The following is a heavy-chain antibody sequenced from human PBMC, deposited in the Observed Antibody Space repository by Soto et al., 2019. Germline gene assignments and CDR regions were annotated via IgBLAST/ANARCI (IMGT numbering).Heavy chain of an antibody. CDR2: ISGSGGST. J-gene: IGHJ4*02. CDR1: GFTFSSYA. D-gene: IGHD3-3*02. CDR3: AKSGRISPAAGIDY. Sequence: GGSLRLSCAASGFTFSSYAMSWVRQAPGKGLEWVSAISGSGGSTYYADSVKGRFTISRDNSKNTLYLQMNSLRAEDTAVYYCAKSGRISPAAGIDYWGQGTLVTVSS. V-gene: IGHV3-23*01.